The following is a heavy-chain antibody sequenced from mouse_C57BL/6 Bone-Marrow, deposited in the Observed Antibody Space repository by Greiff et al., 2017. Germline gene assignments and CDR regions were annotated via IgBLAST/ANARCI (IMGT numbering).Heavy chain of an antibody. CDR3: ARGGLWYFDV. J-gene: IGHJ1*03. V-gene: IGHV1-63*01. Sequence: QVQLQQSGAELVRPGTSVKMSCKASGYTFTNYWIGWAKQRPGHGLEWIGDIYPGGGYTNYNEKFKGKATLTADKSSSTASMQSSSLTSEDSAIYYCARGGLWYFDVWGTGTTVTVSS. CDR1: GYTFTNYW. CDR2: IYPGGGYT.